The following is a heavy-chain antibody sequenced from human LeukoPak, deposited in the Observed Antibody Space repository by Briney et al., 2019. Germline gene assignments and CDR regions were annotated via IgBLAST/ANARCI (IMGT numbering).Heavy chain of an antibody. V-gene: IGHV1-46*01. CDR2: INTSGGTT. CDR3: ARVAAEVVGVHGAIGFGWLRRDYYYMDV. J-gene: IGHJ6*03. Sequence: GASVKLSCTASGYTFTSYSMHWVRQAPGQGLECIGTINTSGGTTSYAQTFQGRVTMTREMSRSTVSMNLSSLRPEDPAVYYCARVAAEVVGVHGAIGFGWLRRDYYYMDVWGKGTTVTVSS. CDR1: GYTFTSYS. D-gene: IGHD5-12*01.